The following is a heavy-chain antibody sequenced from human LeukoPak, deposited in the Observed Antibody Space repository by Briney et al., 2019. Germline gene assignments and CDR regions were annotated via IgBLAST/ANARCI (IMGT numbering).Heavy chain of an antibody. CDR3: ATPGGGTYYFDD. CDR2: INAGNGNR. J-gene: IGHJ4*02. D-gene: IGHD1-26*01. CDR1: GYTFTYYA. V-gene: IGHV1-3*01. Sequence: ASVKVSCKASGYTFTYYAIHWVRQAPEQRLEWMGWINAGNGNRKYSQKFQGGVTITRDTSASTAYMELSSLTSEDTAVYYCATPGGGTYYFDDWGQGTLVTVSS.